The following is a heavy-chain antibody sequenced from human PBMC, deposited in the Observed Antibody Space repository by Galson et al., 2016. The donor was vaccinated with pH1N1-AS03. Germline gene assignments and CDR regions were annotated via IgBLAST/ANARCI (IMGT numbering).Heavy chain of an antibody. CDR2: VFYTGAT. CDR1: RGSVNTDDYF. Sequence: SETLSLTCTVSRGSVNTDDYFWTWIRQPPGKGLEWIGHVFYTGATNYNPSVKGRVTLSIDTSNNKFSLRLNSVSASDTAVYYCARDASGLDVWGQGTTVTVS. CDR3: ARDASGLDV. V-gene: IGHV4-61*08. J-gene: IGHJ6*02.